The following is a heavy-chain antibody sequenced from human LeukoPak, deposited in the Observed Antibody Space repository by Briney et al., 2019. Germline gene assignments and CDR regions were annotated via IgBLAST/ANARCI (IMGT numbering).Heavy chain of an antibody. V-gene: IGHV6-1*01. CDR2: TYYRSKWYN. Sequence: SQTLSLTCAISGDSVSSNSAAWNWIRQSPSRGLEWLGRTYYRSKWYNDYAVSVKSRITINPDTSKNQFSLQLDSVTPEDTAVYYCARRLYGSGTWGYSYSYHMDVWGKGTTVIISS. J-gene: IGHJ6*03. CDR3: ARRLYGSGTWGYSYSYHMDV. CDR1: GDSVSSNSAA. D-gene: IGHD3-10*01.